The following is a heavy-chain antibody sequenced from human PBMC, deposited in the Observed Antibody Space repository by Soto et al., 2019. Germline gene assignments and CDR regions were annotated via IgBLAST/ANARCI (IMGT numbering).Heavy chain of an antibody. CDR3: ATGDLRYSAEPVGASYFDFWSGSYHGWFDS. J-gene: IGHJ5*01. CDR1: GYTFTSYA. V-gene: IGHV1-3*01. Sequence: ASVKVSCKASGYTFTSYAMHWVRQAPGQRLEWMGWINAGNGNTKYSQKFQGRVTITRDTSASTAYMELSSLRSEDTAVYYCATGDLRYSAEPVGASYFDFWSGSYHGWFDSWGQGTLVTVSS. CDR2: INAGNGNT. D-gene: IGHD3-3*01.